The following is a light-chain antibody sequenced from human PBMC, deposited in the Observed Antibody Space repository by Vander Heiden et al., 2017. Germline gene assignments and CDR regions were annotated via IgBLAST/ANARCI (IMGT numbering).Light chain of an antibody. CDR3: NSRDSSGNHYV. J-gene: IGLJ1*01. CDR1: SLRSYY. Sequence: SSELTQAPAVSVASGQTVRITCQGDSLRSYYASWYQQKPGQAPVLVIYGKNNRPSGIPDRFSGSSSGNTASLTITGAQAEDEADYYCNSRDSSGNHYVFGTGTKVTVL. CDR2: GKN. V-gene: IGLV3-19*01.